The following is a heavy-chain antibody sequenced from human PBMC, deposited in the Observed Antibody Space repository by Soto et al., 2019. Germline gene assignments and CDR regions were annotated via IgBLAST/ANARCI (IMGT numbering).Heavy chain of an antibody. D-gene: IGHD5-12*01. V-gene: IGHV4-4*07. CDR3: ARGGAVATTTHFDH. CDR1: GDSINNYY. Sequence: SETLSLTCTVSGDSINNYYWSWMRLPAGKGLEWIGRIYSNGNTYYNPSLKSRVSMSVXMXXXXFXLXLXXXTAAXTAVYYCARGGAVATTTHFDHWGQGTLVTISS. CDR2: IYSNGNT. J-gene: IGHJ4*02.